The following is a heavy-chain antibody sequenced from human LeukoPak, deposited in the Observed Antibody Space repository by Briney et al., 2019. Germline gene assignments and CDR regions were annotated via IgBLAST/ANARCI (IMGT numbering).Heavy chain of an antibody. CDR3: ARDAVVLMVYARGPEYFQH. J-gene: IGHJ1*01. CDR2: IIPIFGTA. Sequence: GASVKVSCKASGGTFSSYAISWVRQAPGQGLEWMGGIIPIFGTANYAQKFQGRVTITADESTSTAYMELSSLRSDDTAVYYCARDAVVLMVYARGPEYFQHWGQGTLVTVSS. V-gene: IGHV1-69*13. D-gene: IGHD2-8*01. CDR1: GGTFSSYA.